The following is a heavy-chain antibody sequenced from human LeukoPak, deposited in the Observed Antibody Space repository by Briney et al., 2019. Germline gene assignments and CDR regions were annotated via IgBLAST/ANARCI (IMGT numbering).Heavy chain of an antibody. CDR1: GGSISNITNSNW. J-gene: IGHJ4*02. D-gene: IGHD3-3*01. V-gene: IGHV4-4*02. CDR2: IYHSGST. CDR3: ARSGYSNFDY. Sequence: SGTLSLTCAVSGGSISNITNSNWWSWVRQPPGKGLEWIGEIYHSGSTNYNPSLKSRVTISVDKSKNQFSLELSSVTAADTAVYYCARSGYSNFDYWGQGTLVTVSS.